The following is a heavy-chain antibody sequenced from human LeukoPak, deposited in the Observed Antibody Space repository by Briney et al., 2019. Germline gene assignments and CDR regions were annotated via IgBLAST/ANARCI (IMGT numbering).Heavy chain of an antibody. CDR2: IYHSGST. D-gene: IGHD2-2*01. CDR3: ARGGLYCSSTSCYDY. CDR1: GGSISSGGYS. Sequence: PSETLSLTCAVSGGSISSGGYSWSWIRQPPGKGLEWIGYIYHSGSTYYNPPLKSRVTISVDRSKNQFSLKLSSVTAADTAVYYCARGGLYCSSTSCYDYWGQGTLVTVSS. V-gene: IGHV4-30-2*01. J-gene: IGHJ4*02.